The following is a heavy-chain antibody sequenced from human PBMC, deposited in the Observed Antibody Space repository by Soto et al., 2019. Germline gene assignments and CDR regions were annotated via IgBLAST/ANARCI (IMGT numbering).Heavy chain of an antibody. CDR2: INQSGGT. J-gene: IGHJ4*02. Sequence: PSETLSLTCAVYGGSFSGYYWSWIRQPPGKGLEWIGEINQSGGTNYNPSLKSRVTISVDTSKNQFSLKLSSVTAADTAVYYCARTYSSSWPPFDYWGQGTLVTVSS. CDR3: ARTYSSSWPPFDY. V-gene: IGHV4-34*01. D-gene: IGHD6-13*01. CDR1: GGSFSGYY.